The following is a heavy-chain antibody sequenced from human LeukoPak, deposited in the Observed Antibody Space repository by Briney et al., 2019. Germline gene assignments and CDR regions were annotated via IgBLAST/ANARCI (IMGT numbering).Heavy chain of an antibody. CDR1: GGSISSGGYY. V-gene: IGHV4-30-2*01. CDR2: IYHSGST. D-gene: IGHD2-2*01. CDR3: ARSLVVPAAADRPFDY. J-gene: IGHJ4*02. Sequence: SETLSLTCTVSGGSISSGGYYWSWIRQPPGKGLEWIGYIYHSGSTYYNPSLKSRVTISVDRSKNQFSLKLSSVTAADTAVYYCARSLVVPAAADRPFDYWGQGTLVTVSS.